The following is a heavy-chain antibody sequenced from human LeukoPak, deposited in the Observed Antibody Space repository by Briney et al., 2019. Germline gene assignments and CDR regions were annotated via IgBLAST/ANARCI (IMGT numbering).Heavy chain of an antibody. CDR1: GGSFSGYY. J-gene: IGHJ5*02. V-gene: IGHV4-31*11. CDR2: IHHSGST. Sequence: PSETLSLTCGVSGGSFSGYYWSWIRQHPGKGLEWIGYIHHSGSTYYNPSLKSRVIISVDTSKNQFSLKLNSVTAADTVVYYCASYGSGSYRFDPWGQGTLVTVSS. CDR3: ASYGSGSYRFDP. D-gene: IGHD3-10*01.